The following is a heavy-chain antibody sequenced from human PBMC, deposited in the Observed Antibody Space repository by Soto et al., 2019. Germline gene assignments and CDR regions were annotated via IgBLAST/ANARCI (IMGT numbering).Heavy chain of an antibody. D-gene: IGHD6-6*01. CDR2: ISQSGNT. V-gene: IGHV4-34*01. CDR3: ARAPKVSGSSQTRPDF. J-gene: IGHJ4*02. Sequence: LVTLSLTCSIDSGTFSGYYWSWIRKHPGKGLEWIGEISQSGNTNYSPSLKSRVSISIDTSMKQFSLNLASVSAADTAVYYCARAPKVSGSSQTRPDFWGQGTLVTGFS. CDR1: SGTFSGYY.